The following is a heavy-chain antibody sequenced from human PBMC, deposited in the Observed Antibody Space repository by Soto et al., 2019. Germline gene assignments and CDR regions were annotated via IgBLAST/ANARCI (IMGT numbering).Heavy chain of an antibody. Sequence: DVQLLESGGGLVQPGGSLRLSCAASGFTFRSYAMSWVRQAPGKGLEWVSGISGSGISTHYADSVKGRFTVSRDNSKNTLYPQMNSLRAEDTAVYNCAKVPVGPVCYFDLWGRGTLVTVSS. J-gene: IGHJ2*01. CDR3: AKVPVGPVCYFDL. V-gene: IGHV3-23*01. CDR1: GFTFRSYA. CDR2: ISGSGIST.